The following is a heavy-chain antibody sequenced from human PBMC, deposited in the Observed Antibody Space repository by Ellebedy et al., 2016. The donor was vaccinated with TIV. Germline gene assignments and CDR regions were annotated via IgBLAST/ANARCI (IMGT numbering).Heavy chain of an antibody. V-gene: IGHV1-18*01. J-gene: IGHJ4*02. CDR2: ISAYNGNT. D-gene: IGHD1-1*01. CDR3: ARAANWDRAYYFDY. CDR1: GYTFTSYG. Sequence: AASVKVSCKASGYTFTSYGISWVRQAPGQGLEWMGWISAYNGNTNYAQKLQGRVTMTTDTSTSTVYMELSSLRSEDTAVYYCARAANWDRAYYFDYWGQGTLVTVSS.